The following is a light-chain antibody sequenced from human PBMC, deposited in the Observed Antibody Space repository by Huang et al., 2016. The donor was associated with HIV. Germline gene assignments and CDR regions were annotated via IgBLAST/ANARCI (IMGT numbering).Light chain of an antibody. CDR3: MQALQTPG. CDR2: LGS. V-gene: IGKV2-28*01. CDR1: QSLLDSNGYNY. Sequence: DIVMTQSPLSLPVTPGEPASISCRSSQSLLDSNGYNYLDWYLQKPVQSPQLLIYLGSKLASGVPDRFSGSGSGTDFTLKISRVETEDVGVYYCMQALQTPGFGPGTKVDIK. J-gene: IGKJ3*01.